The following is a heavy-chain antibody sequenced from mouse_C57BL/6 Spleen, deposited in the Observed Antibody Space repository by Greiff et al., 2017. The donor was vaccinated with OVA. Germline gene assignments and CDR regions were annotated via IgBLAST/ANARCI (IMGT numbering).Heavy chain of an antibody. D-gene: IGHD2-1*01. V-gene: IGHV1-26*01. CDR1: GYTFTDYY. CDR3: ARLLTRDY. CDR2: INPNNGGT. J-gene: IGHJ2*01. Sequence: EVQLQQSGPELVKPGASVKISCKASGYTFTDYYMNWVKQSHGKSLEWIGDINPNNGGTSYNQKFKGKATLTVDKSSSTAYMELRSLTSEDSAVYYCARLLTRDYWGQGTTLTVSS.